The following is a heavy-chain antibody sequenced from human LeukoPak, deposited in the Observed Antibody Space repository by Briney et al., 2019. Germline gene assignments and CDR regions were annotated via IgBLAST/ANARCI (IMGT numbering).Heavy chain of an antibody. Sequence: GRSLRLSCAASGFTFSSYGTHWVRQAPGKGLEWVAIMWYDGSNKYYTDSVKGRFTISRDNSKNTLYLQMNSLRVEDTAVYYCAREDTALVIAYWGQGTLVTVSS. CDR3: AREDTALVIAY. D-gene: IGHD5-18*01. CDR1: GFTFSSYG. CDR2: MWYDGSNK. V-gene: IGHV3-33*01. J-gene: IGHJ4*02.